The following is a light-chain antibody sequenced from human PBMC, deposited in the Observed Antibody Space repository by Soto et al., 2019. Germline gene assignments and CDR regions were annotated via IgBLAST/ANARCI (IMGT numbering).Light chain of an antibody. Sequence: EIVKTKYPATLSVSPGERATLSCRASQSVSSNLAWYQQKPGQAPRLLIYGASTRATGIPARFSGSGSGTEFTLTISSLQSEDFAVYYCQQYKNWPRTFGQGTKVEIK. J-gene: IGKJ1*01. V-gene: IGKV3-15*01. CDR3: QQYKNWPRT. CDR1: QSVSSN. CDR2: GAS.